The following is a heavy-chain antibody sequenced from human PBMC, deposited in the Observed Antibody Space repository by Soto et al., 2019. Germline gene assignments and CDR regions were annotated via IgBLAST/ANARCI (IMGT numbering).Heavy chain of an antibody. CDR2: IIPIFGTA. CDR1: GGTFSSYA. CDR3: ARCGSTSWPPYYYYGMDV. J-gene: IGHJ6*02. D-gene: IGHD2-2*01. V-gene: IGHV1-69*01. Sequence: QVQLVQSGAEVKKPGSSVKVSCKASGGTFSSYAISWVRQAPGQGLEWMGGIIPIFGTANYAQKFQGRVTITADESTSTAYMELSSLRSEDTAVYYCARCGSTSWPPYYYYGMDVWGQGTTVTVSS.